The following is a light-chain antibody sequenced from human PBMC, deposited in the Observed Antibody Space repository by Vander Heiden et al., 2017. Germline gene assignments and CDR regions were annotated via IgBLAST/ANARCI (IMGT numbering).Light chain of an antibody. V-gene: IGLV6-57*04. Sequence: NFILTQPHSLSESPGKTVTIYCTPSSGNIATEFVQWHQQRPGSAPRVVIYEDKERPSGVPDRFIGSVDKSSTTASLTRPGLKTEDDDDYECQYYANTNIGVFGGGTKLTVL. CDR1: SGNIATEF. CDR2: EDK. CDR3: QYYANTNIGV. J-gene: IGLJ3*02.